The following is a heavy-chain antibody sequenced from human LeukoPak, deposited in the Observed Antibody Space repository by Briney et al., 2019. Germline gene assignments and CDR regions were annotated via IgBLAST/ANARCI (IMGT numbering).Heavy chain of an antibody. CDR3: ARKGGSWYSPSFDY. CDR1: GRSFSGYY. D-gene: IGHD6-13*01. J-gene: IGHJ4*02. Sequence: NSSETLSLTCAVYGRSFSGYYWSWIRQPPGKGLEWVGEINHSGSTNYNPSLKSRVTISVDTSKNQFSLKLSSVTAADTAVYYCARKGGSWYSPSFDYWGQGTLVTVSS. CDR2: INHSGST. V-gene: IGHV4-34*01.